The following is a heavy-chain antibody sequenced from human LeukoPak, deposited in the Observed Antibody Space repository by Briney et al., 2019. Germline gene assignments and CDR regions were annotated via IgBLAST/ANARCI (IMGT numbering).Heavy chain of an antibody. J-gene: IGHJ4*02. D-gene: IGHD3-22*01. CDR1: GFTFSSYS. Sequence: GGSLRLSCAASGFTFSSYSMNWVRQAPGKGLEWVSSISSSSSYIYYADSVKGRFTISRDNSKNTLYLQMNSLRAEDTAVYYCAKDRLYYDSSGYLDYWGQGTLVTVSS. V-gene: IGHV3-21*01. CDR3: AKDRLYYDSSGYLDY. CDR2: ISSSSSYI.